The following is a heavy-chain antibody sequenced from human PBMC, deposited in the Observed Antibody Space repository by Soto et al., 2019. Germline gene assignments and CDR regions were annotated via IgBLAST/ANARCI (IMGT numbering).Heavy chain of an antibody. Sequence: SVKVSCKASGGTFGSYAISWVRQAPGQGLEWMGGIIPIFGTANYAQKFQGRVTITADESTSTAYMELSSLRSEDTAVYYCARGSLVYGSGSRKFDYWGQGTLVTVSS. CDR1: GGTFGSYA. CDR2: IIPIFGTA. V-gene: IGHV1-69*13. J-gene: IGHJ4*02. D-gene: IGHD3-10*01. CDR3: ARGSLVYGSGSRKFDY.